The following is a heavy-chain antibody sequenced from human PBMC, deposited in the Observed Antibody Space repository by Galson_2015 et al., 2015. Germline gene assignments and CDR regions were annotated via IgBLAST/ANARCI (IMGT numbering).Heavy chain of an antibody. Sequence: SLRLSCAASGFTFSDYYMSWLRQAPGKGLEWVSYISSSGSTIYYADSVKGRFTISRDNAKNSLYLQMNSLRAEDTAVYYCARVWKGSAAVLSGMDVWGQGTTVTVSS. V-gene: IGHV3-11*01. J-gene: IGHJ6*02. CDR1: GFTFSDYY. CDR2: ISSSGSTI. CDR3: ARVWKGSAAVLSGMDV. D-gene: IGHD6-13*01.